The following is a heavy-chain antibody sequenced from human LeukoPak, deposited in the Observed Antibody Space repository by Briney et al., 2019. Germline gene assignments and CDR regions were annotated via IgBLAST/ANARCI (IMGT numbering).Heavy chain of an antibody. D-gene: IGHD1-26*01. Sequence: ASVKVSCKASGGTFSSYAISWVRQAPGQGLEWMGGIIPIFGTPNHAQNFQGRVTITADESASTAYMELTSLRSEDTAAYYCAKEGVLGATMTNNWFDPWGQGTLVTVSS. CDR2: IIPIFGTP. V-gene: IGHV1-69*13. CDR1: GGTFSSYA. J-gene: IGHJ5*02. CDR3: AKEGVLGATMTNNWFDP.